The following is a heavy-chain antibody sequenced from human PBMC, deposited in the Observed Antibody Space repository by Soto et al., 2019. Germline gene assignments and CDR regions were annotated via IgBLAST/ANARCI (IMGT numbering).Heavy chain of an antibody. CDR2: ISSNGENT. Sequence: PGGSLRLSCSASGFIFSSYTMYWVRQAPGKGLKYVSAISSNGENTYDTESVKGRFTISRDNSKKTLYLQMSSLRPEDTAVYYCVKGGYIFGDSAFDIWGRGTMVTVSS. CDR1: GFIFSSYT. J-gene: IGHJ3*02. V-gene: IGHV3-64D*06. CDR3: VKGGYIFGDSAFDI. D-gene: IGHD3-3*02.